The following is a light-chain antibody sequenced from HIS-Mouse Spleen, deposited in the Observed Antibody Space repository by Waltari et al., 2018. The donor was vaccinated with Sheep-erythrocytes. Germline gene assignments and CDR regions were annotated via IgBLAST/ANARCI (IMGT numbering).Light chain of an antibody. CDR2: DVS. V-gene: IGLV2-11*01. J-gene: IGLJ2*01. Sequence: QSALTQPRSVSGSPGQSVTLSCTGPSRDVAGYNYVSWYQQHPGKAPNLMIYDVSKRPSGVPDRFSGSKSGNTASLTISGLQAEDEADYYCCSYAGSYTFVVFGGGTKLTVL. CDR1: SRDVAGYNY. CDR3: CSYAGSYTFVV.